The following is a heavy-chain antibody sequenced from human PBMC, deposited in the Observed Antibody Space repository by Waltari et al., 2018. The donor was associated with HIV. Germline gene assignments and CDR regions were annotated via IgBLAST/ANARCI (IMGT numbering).Heavy chain of an antibody. D-gene: IGHD1-7*01. V-gene: IGHV1-69*18. CDR1: GHTSRRFA. Sequence: QVQLVQSGAEVKKPGSSVKVSCTASGHTSRRFAITWVRKAPGQGLEWVGRIIPMFGTPNYAQKFEGRVTITAVESTSAAYMELSSLTSEDTAVYYCAGEGPGGGNYLYWGQGTLVTVSS. CDR3: AGEGPGGGNYLY. CDR2: IIPMFGTP. J-gene: IGHJ4*02.